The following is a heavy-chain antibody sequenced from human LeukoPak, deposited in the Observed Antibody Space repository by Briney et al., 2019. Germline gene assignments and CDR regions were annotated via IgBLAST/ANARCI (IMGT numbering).Heavy chain of an antibody. CDR1: GFTFSSYS. CDR3: ARDTGYGGPPDAFDI. J-gene: IGHJ3*02. CDR2: ISSSSSYI. V-gene: IGHV3-21*01. Sequence: GGSLRLSCAASGFTFSSYSMNWVRQAPGKGLEWVSSISSSSSYIYYADSVKGRFTISRDNAKNSLYLQMNSLRAEDKAVYYCARDTGYGGPPDAFDIWGQGTMVTVSS. D-gene: IGHD5-12*01.